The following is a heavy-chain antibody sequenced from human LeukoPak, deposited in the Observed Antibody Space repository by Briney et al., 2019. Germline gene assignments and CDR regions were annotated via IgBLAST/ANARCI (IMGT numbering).Heavy chain of an antibody. CDR1: GGSISSGDYS. D-gene: IGHD6-19*01. J-gene: IGHJ4*02. Sequence: PSETLSLTCAVSGGSISSGDYSWSWIRQPPGKGLEWITCMYHTGDTFYSPSLRSRVTISIDTSKNQFSLKLSSVTAADTALYYCARHVAVAANYDYWGQGGLVIVSS. V-gene: IGHV4-30-2*03. CDR2: MYHTGDT. CDR3: ARHVAVAANYDY.